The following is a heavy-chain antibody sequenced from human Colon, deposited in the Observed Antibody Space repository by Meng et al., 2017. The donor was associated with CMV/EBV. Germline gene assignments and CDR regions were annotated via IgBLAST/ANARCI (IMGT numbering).Heavy chain of an antibody. Sequence: GESLKISCAASGFAFNIYAMSWVRQAPGKGLEWVSGMTSTYNTYYADSVKGRFTISRDNSKNTVYLQMNSLTVEDTAVYFCAKDEGWDSSGDLHFYFDHWGQGSLVTVS. J-gene: IGHJ4*02. V-gene: IGHV3-23*01. CDR3: AKDEGWDSSGDLHFYFDH. D-gene: IGHD3-22*01. CDR1: GFAFNIYA. CDR2: MTSTYNT.